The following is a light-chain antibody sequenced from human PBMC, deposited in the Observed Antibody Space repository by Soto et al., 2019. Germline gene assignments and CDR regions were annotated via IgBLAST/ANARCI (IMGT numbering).Light chain of an antibody. CDR1: NSDIGNYNL. Sequence: SVLTQPRSVSGSPGQSVSISCTGTNSDIGNYNLVSWYQQPPGKAPKLIISAVSRRPSGVPDRFSGSKSGNTASLTISGLQADDEADYYCWSYTTSDMWVFGGGTKLTVL. CDR2: AVS. J-gene: IGLJ3*02. CDR3: WSYTTSDMWV. V-gene: IGLV2-11*01.